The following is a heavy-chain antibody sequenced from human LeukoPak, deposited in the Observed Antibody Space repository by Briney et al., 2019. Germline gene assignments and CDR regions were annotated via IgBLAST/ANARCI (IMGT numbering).Heavy chain of an antibody. CDR1: GFTFSSYA. CDR3: ARVHSSSWTNWFDP. V-gene: IGHV3-64*01. J-gene: IGHJ5*02. CDR2: ISSNGGST. D-gene: IGHD6-13*01. Sequence: GGSLRLSCAASGFTFSSYAIHWVRQAPGKGLEYVSAISSNGGSTYYANSVKGRFTISRDNSKNTLYLQMGSLRAEDMAVYYCARVHSSSWTNWFDPWGQGTLVTVSS.